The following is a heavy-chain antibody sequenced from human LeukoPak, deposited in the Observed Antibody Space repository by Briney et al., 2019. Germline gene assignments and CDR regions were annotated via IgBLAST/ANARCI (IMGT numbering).Heavy chain of an antibody. Sequence: SVKVSCKASGGTFSSYAISWVRQAPGQGLEWMGGIIPIFGTANYAQKFQGRVTITADESTSTAYMELSSLRSEDTAVYYCARDPRDWGGPSPVYYYGMDVWGQGTTVTVSS. CDR1: GGTFSSYA. D-gene: IGHD2-21*01. J-gene: IGHJ6*02. CDR3: ARDPRDWGGPSPVYYYGMDV. V-gene: IGHV1-69*13. CDR2: IIPIFGTA.